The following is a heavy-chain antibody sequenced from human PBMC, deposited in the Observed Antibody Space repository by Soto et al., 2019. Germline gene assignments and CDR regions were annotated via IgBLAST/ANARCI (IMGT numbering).Heavy chain of an antibody. J-gene: IGHJ6*02. CDR3: ARGPSTVTTMGYYYYGMDV. CDR1: GYTFTSYD. D-gene: IGHD4-4*01. CDR2: MNPNSGNT. V-gene: IGHV1-8*01. Sequence: QVQLVQSGAEVKKPGASVKVSCKASGYTFTSYDINWVRQATGQGLEWMGWMNPNSGNTGYAQKFQGRVTMTRNTXXRXAXXELGSLRSEDTAVYYCARGPSTVTTMGYYYYGMDVWGQGTTVTVSS.